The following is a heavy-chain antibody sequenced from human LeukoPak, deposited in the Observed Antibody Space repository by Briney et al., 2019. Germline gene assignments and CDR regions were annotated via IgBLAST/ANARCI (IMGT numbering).Heavy chain of an antibody. V-gene: IGHV1-18*01. D-gene: IGHD6-19*01. J-gene: IGHJ5*02. CDR2: ISAYNGNT. CDR3: ARVELAVAGMDWFDP. CDR1: GYTFTSYG. Sequence: ASVKVSCKASGYTFTSYGISWVRQAPGQGLEWMGWISAYNGNTNYAQKLQGRVTMTTDTSTSTAYMELRSLRSDDTAVYYCARVELAVAGMDWFDPWGQGTLVIVSS.